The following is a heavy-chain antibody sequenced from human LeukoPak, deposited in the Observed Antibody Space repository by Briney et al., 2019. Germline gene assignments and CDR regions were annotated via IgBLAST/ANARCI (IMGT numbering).Heavy chain of an antibody. CDR2: INHSGST. Sequence: SETLSLTCAVYGGSFSGYYWSWIRQPPGKGLEWIGEINHSGSTNYNPSLKSRVTISVDTSKNQFSLKLSSVTAADTAVYYCARGAAVDTAMAAPYYFDYWGQGTLVTVSS. D-gene: IGHD5-18*01. J-gene: IGHJ4*02. CDR1: GGSFSGYY. V-gene: IGHV4-34*01. CDR3: ARGAAVDTAMAAPYYFDY.